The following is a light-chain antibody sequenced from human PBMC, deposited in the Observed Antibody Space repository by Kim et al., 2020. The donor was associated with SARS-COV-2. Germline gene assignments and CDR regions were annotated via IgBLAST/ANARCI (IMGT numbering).Light chain of an antibody. Sequence: RTTINCKSSQSVLYSSNNKNYLAWYQQKPGQPPKLLMYWASTRESGVPDRFSGSGSGTDFTLTISSLQAEDVAVYYCQQYYSTPRTFGQGTKLEI. CDR2: WAS. V-gene: IGKV4-1*01. CDR3: QQYYSTPRT. CDR1: QSVLYSSNNKNY. J-gene: IGKJ2*01.